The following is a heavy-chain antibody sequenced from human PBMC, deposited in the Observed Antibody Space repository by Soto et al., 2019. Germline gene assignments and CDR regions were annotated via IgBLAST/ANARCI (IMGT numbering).Heavy chain of an antibody. CDR1: GFTFSSYA. D-gene: IGHD3-10*01. CDR3: AKDWSGVTMVRGVTDDYFDY. J-gene: IGHJ4*02. CDR2: ISGSGGST. V-gene: IGHV3-23*01. Sequence: GGSLRLSCAASGFTFSSYAMSWVRQAPGKGLEWVSAISGSGGSTYYADSVKGRFTISRDNSKNTLYLQMNSLRAEDTAVYYCAKDWSGVTMVRGVTDDYFDYWGQGTLVTVSS.